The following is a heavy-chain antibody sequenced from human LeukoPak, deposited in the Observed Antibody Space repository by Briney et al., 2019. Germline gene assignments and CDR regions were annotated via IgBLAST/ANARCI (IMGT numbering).Heavy chain of an antibody. CDR3: ARDSTHGDHTFFDY. CDR1: GGSVSSDLYY. V-gene: IGHV4-61*01. D-gene: IGHD4-17*01. CDR2: IYYSGST. J-gene: IGHJ4*02. Sequence: SETLSLTCTVSGGSVSSDLYYWSWIRQPPGKGLEWIGYIYYSGSTNYNPSLKSRVTISLDTSKNQFSLRLRSVTAADTAVYYCARDSTHGDHTFFDYWGQGTLVTVSS.